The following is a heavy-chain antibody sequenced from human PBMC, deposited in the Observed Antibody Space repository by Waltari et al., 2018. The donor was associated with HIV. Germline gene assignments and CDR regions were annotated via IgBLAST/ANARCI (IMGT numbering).Heavy chain of an antibody. CDR3: ARGSLLRNWLDP. D-gene: IGHD3-22*01. V-gene: IGHV1-18*01. J-gene: IGHJ5*02. CDR1: GSTFRDLG. CDR2: ISGLSEERR. Sequence: QIHLVQSGAEVTKPGAPVKVSCKASGSTFRDLGISWVRQAPGQGLEWMGWISGLSEERRNYAQKFQGRVTLSTDTSTTTAYMELRSLRSDDTAIYYCARGSLLRNWLDPWGQGTLVTVSS.